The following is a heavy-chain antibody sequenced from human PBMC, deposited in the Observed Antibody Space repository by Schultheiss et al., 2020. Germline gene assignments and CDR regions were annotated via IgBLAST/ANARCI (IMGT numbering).Heavy chain of an antibody. J-gene: IGHJ3*02. CDR1: GGSFSGYS. CDR3: ARSYTSGWYDALDI. V-gene: IGHV4-34*01. Sequence: SETLSLTCAVDGGSFSGYSWSWIRQSPGKGLEWIGEINHSGSTNYNPSLKSRVTISIDTSKDQFSLNLRSVTAADTALYYCARSYTSGWYDALDIWGQGTMVTVSS. D-gene: IGHD6-13*01. CDR2: INHSGST.